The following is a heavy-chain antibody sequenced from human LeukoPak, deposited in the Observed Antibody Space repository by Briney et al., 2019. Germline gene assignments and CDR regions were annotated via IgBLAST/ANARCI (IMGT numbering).Heavy chain of an antibody. CDR2: IRSKANSYAT. CDR3: TLFGVINY. Sequence: GGSLRLSCAASGFTFSGSAMHWVRQASRKGLEWVGRIRSKANSYATAYAASVKGRFTISRDDSKNTAYLQMNSLKTEDTAVYYCTLFGVINYWGQGTLVTVSS. D-gene: IGHD3-10*01. CDR1: GFTFSGSA. J-gene: IGHJ4*02. V-gene: IGHV3-73*01.